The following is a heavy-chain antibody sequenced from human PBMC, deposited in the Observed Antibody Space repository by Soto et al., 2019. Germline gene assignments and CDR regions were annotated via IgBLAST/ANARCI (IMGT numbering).Heavy chain of an antibody. Sequence: PSETLSLTCAVYGGSFSGYYWSWIRQPPGKGLEWIGEINHSGSTNYNPSLKSRVTISVDTSKNQFSLKLSSVTAADTAVYYCARVRVGVNWFDPSGQGTLVTVSS. CDR3: ARVRVGVNWFDP. CDR1: GGSFSGYY. J-gene: IGHJ5*02. V-gene: IGHV4-34*01. D-gene: IGHD3-16*01. CDR2: INHSGST.